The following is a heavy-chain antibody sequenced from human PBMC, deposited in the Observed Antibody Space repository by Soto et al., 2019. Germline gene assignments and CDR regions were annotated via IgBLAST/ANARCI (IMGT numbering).Heavy chain of an antibody. Sequence: EVQLVESGGGLVQPGGSLRLSCAASGFTCSSYWMSWVRQAPGKGLEWVANIKQDGSEKYYVDSVKGRFTISRDNAKNSLYLQMNSLRAEDTAVYYCARDLSGWYVPWGQGTLVTVSS. CDR2: IKQDGSEK. D-gene: IGHD3-3*01. CDR3: ARDLSGWYVP. J-gene: IGHJ5*02. V-gene: IGHV3-7*01. CDR1: GFTCSSYW.